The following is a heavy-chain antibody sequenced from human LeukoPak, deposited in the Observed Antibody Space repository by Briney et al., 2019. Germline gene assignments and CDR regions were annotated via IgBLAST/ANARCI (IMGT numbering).Heavy chain of an antibody. V-gene: IGHV4-34*01. Sequence: LRLSCAASGFTFSSYEMNWVRQAPGKGLEWIGEINHSGSTNYNPSLKSRVTISVDTSKNQFSLKLSSVTAADTAVYYCARILGYCSSTACSGDDAFDIWGQGTMVTVSS. CDR2: INHSGST. CDR3: ARILGYCSSTACSGDDAFDI. J-gene: IGHJ3*02. CDR1: GFTFSSYE. D-gene: IGHD2-2*01.